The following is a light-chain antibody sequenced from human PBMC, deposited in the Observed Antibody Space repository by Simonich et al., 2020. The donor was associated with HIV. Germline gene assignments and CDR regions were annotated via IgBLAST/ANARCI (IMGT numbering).Light chain of an antibody. CDR3: QQSYSTPWT. J-gene: IGKJ1*01. Sequence: DIQMTQSPSTLSASVGDRVIITCRARHSISSRLAWYQQKPGKAPKLLIDAASSLKSGVPSRFSGSGAGTDFTLTISSLQPEDFATYYCQQSYSTPWTFGQGTKVEIK. CDR2: AAS. V-gene: IGKV1-39*01. CDR1: HSISSR.